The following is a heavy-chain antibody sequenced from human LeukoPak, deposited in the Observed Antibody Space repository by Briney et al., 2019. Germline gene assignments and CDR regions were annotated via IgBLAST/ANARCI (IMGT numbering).Heavy chain of an antibody. CDR2: VSSDGSRK. J-gene: IGHJ4*02. V-gene: IGHV3-30*03. CDR1: GFTFSNYD. Sequence: PGGSLRLSCEASGFTFSNYDMHWVRQAPGKGLEWVAVVSSDGSRKYYPDSVKGRFTISRDNSKNTLYLQMNSLRAEDTAAYYCARDERGYDGARQDYWGQGTLVTVSS. D-gene: IGHD4/OR15-4a*01. CDR3: ARDERGYDGARQDY.